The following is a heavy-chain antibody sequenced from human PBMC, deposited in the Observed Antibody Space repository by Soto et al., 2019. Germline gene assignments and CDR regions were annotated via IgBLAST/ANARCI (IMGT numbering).Heavy chain of an antibody. CDR1: GFTFSSYS. CDR2: ISSSSSYI. D-gene: IGHD4-17*01. J-gene: IGHJ6*02. Sequence: EVQLVESGGGLVKPGGSLRLSCAASGFTFSSYSMNWVRQAPGKGLEWVSSISSSSSYIYYADSVKGRFTISRDNAKNSLYLQMNSLRAEDTAVYYCARDQGIWVTTHSTGYYYGMDVWGQGTTVTVSS. CDR3: ARDQGIWVTTHSTGYYYGMDV. V-gene: IGHV3-21*01.